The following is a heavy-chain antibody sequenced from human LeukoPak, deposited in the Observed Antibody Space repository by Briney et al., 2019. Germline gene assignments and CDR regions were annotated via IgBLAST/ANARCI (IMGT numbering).Heavy chain of an antibody. CDR3: ARQVLGDYYDSSGYWPNEDY. CDR1: GYSFTGYW. Sequence: GESLKISCKGSGYSFTGYWISWVRQMPGKGLEWMGRIDPSDSYTNYSPSFQGHVTISADKSISTAYLQWSSLKASDTAMYYCARQVLGDYYDSSGYWPNEDYWGQGTLVTVSS. D-gene: IGHD3-22*01. J-gene: IGHJ4*02. CDR2: IDPSDSYT. V-gene: IGHV5-10-1*01.